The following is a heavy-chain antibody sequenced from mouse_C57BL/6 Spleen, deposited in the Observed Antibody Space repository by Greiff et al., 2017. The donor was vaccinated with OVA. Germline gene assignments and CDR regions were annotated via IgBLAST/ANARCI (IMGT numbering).Heavy chain of an antibody. CDR2: INPSSGYT. J-gene: IGHJ4*01. D-gene: IGHD1-3*01. V-gene: IGHV1-4*01. CDR1: GYTFTSYT. Sequence: LVESGAELARPGASVKMSCKASGYTFTSYTMHWVKQRPGQGLEWIGYINPSSGYTKYNQKFKDKATLTADKSSSTAYMQLSSLTSEDSAVYYCAREGESSSYYAMDYWGQGTSVTVSS. CDR3: AREGESSSYYAMDY.